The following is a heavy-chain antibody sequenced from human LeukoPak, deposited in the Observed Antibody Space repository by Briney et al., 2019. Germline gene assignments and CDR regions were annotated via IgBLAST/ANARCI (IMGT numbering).Heavy chain of an antibody. V-gene: IGHV3-30*02. CDR3: VKRDDYSRGRGFYYMDV. J-gene: IGHJ6*03. D-gene: IGHD4-11*01. Sequence: GGSLSLSCEVSGLTFNAYGMHWVRQAPGKGLEWMAFIQYDGSDKYYADSVKGRFTISRDNSKNTLFLQMNSLRGEDTAVYYCVKRDDYSRGRGFYYMDVWGTGTTVTVSS. CDR2: IQYDGSDK. CDR1: GLTFNAYG.